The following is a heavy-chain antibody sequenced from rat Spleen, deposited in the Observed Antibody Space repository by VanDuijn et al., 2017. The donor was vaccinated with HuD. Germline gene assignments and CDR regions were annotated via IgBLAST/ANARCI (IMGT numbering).Heavy chain of an antibody. D-gene: IGHD1-2*01. CDR2: ISYDGGDT. J-gene: IGHJ4*01. V-gene: IGHV5-20*01. Sequence: EVQLVESGGALVQPGRSLKLSCAASGFTFSDYYMAWVRQAPTKGLEWVASISYDGGDTYYRDSVKGRFTISRDNSKSSLYLQMDSLRSEDTATYYCARGGDSSYMHYFDYWGQGASVTVSS. CDR1: GFTFSDYY. CDR3: ARGGDSSYMHYFDY.